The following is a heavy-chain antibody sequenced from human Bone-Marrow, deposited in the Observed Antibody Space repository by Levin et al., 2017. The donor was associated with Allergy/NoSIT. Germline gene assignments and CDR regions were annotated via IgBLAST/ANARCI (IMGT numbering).Heavy chain of an antibody. J-gene: IGHJ4*02. CDR2: IGTAGDP. CDR3: ARSTLAVADADY. D-gene: IGHD6-19*01. V-gene: IGHV3-13*05. CDR1: GFTFSSYD. Sequence: GESLKISCAASGFTFSSYDMHWVRQATGKGLEWVSAIGTAGDPYYPGSVKGRFTISRENAKNSLYLQMNSLRAGDTAVYYCARSTLAVADADYWGQGTLVTVSS.